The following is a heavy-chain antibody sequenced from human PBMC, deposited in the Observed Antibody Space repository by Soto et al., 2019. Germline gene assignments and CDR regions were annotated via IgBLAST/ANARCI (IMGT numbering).Heavy chain of an antibody. Sequence: VGSLRLSCAASGFTFSSYEMNWVRQAPGKGLEWVSYISSSGSTIYYADSVKGRFTISRDNAKNSLYLQMNGLRAEDTAVYYCARDPHVLRFLEWSYMDVWGQGTTVTVSS. J-gene: IGHJ6*02. V-gene: IGHV3-48*03. CDR2: ISSSGSTI. D-gene: IGHD3-3*01. CDR3: ARDPHVLRFLEWSYMDV. CDR1: GFTFSSYE.